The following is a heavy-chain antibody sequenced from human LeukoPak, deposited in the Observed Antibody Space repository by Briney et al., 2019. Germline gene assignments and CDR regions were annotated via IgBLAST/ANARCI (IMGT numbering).Heavy chain of an antibody. D-gene: IGHD2-2*01. V-gene: IGHV3-48*01. CDR3: ATHAGNIVVVPAAFDY. CDR1: GFTLNTYN. Sequence: PGGSLRLSCAASGFTLNTYNMNWVRQAPGQGLAWVSYICSVGPTIHYADSVKGRFTISRDNSKNTLYLQMNSLRAEDTAVYYCATHAGNIVVVPAAFDYWGQGTLVTVSS. J-gene: IGHJ4*02. CDR2: ICSVGPTI.